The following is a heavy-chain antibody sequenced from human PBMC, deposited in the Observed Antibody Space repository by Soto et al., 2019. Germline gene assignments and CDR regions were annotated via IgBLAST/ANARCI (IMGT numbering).Heavy chain of an antibody. CDR2: ISYDGSNK. J-gene: IGHJ4*02. Sequence: ESGGGVVQPGRSLRLSCAASGFTFSSYGMHWVRQAPGKGLEWVAVISYDGSNKYYADSVKGRFTISRDNSKNTLYLQMNSLRAEDTAVYYCAKDPRIFGAAGLFDYWGQGTLVTVSS. D-gene: IGHD6-13*01. V-gene: IGHV3-30*18. CDR3: AKDPRIFGAAGLFDY. CDR1: GFTFSSYG.